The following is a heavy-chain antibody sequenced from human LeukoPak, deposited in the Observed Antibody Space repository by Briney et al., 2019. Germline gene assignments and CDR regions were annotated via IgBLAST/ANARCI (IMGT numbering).Heavy chain of an antibody. CDR2: IYPADSDT. Sequence: GESLKISCTGSGCTFTNYWIGWVRQMPGKGLEWMGIIYPADSDTKYRPSFQGQVTVSADKSITTAYLQWSSLEASDTAIYYCARGNYASGNYYNVAFDYWGQGTLVTVSS. D-gene: IGHD3-10*01. J-gene: IGHJ4*02. V-gene: IGHV5-51*01. CDR1: GCTFTNYW. CDR3: ARGNYASGNYYNVAFDY.